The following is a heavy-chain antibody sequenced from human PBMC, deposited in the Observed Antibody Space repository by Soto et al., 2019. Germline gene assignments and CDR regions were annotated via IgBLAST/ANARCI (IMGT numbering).Heavy chain of an antibody. CDR2: IIPIFGTA. Sequence: QVQLVQSGAEVKKPGSSVKVSCKASGGTFSSYAISWVRQAPGQGLEWMGGIIPIFGTANYAQKFQGRVTSTADESTSTAYRELSSLRSEDTAVYYCAGESGTEYYYYYCGMDVWGQGTTVTVSS. J-gene: IGHJ6*02. V-gene: IGHV1-69*12. CDR1: GGTFSSYA. CDR3: AGESGTEYYYYYCGMDV.